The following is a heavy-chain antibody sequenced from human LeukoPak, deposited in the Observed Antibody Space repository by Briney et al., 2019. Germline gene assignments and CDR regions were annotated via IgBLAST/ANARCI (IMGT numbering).Heavy chain of an antibody. Sequence: GASVKVSCKASGYTFIGYYVHWVRQAAGQGLEWMGWISAYIGNTNYAQKLQGGVTMATDTSTSTAYMELRSLRSDDTAVYYCARLGGGTDYGDYAGYFDSWGQGTLVTVSA. CDR1: GYTFIGYY. D-gene: IGHD4-17*01. CDR2: ISAYIGNT. CDR3: ARLGGGTDYGDYAGYFDS. V-gene: IGHV1-18*04. J-gene: IGHJ4*02.